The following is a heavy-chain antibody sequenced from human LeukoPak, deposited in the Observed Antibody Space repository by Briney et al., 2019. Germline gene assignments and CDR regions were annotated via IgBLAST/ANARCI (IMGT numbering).Heavy chain of an antibody. J-gene: IGHJ3*02. CDR2: IYSDDRT. D-gene: IGHD2-8*01. CDR3: AREVMAKRRAFDI. V-gene: IGHV3-53*04. CDR1: GFTASSNY. Sequence: PGGSLRLSCAASGFTASSNYMSWVRQAPGKGLEWVSVIYSDDRTYYADSVKGRFTIPRHTSKKTLYLQMNSLRAEDTAVYYCAREVMAKRRAFDIWGQGTVVTVSS.